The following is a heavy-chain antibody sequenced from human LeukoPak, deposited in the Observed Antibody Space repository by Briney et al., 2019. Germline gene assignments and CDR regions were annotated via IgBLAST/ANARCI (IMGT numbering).Heavy chain of an antibody. CDR1: GGSFSGYY. J-gene: IGHJ4*02. CDR2: INHSGST. CDR3: ARGPGSSGGYYVGDF. D-gene: IGHD1-26*01. V-gene: IGHV4-34*01. Sequence: SETLSLTCAVYGGSFSGYYWSWIRQPPGKGLEWIGEINHSGSTNYNPSLKSRVTISVDTSKNQFSLKLSSVTAADTAVYYCARGPGSSGGYYVGDFWGQGTLVTVSS.